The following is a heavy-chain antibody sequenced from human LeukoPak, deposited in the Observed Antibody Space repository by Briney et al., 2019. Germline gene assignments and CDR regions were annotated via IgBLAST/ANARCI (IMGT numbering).Heavy chain of an antibody. J-gene: IGHJ4*02. Sequence: PGGSLRLSCAASGFTFNNAWMSWVRQAPGKGLEWVGRIKSKNDGGTTDYAAPAKGRLTISRDDSKNTLYLQMNSLKTEDTAVYYCSTDKGARDFWGQGTLVTVSS. D-gene: IGHD4/OR15-4a*01. V-gene: IGHV3-15*01. CDR3: STDKGARDF. CDR1: GFTFNNAW. CDR2: IKSKNDGGTT.